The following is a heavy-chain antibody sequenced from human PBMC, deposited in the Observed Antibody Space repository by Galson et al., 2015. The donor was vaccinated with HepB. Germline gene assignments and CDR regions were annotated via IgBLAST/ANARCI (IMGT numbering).Heavy chain of an antibody. D-gene: IGHD2-8*01. CDR1: GYTFTTYG. CDR3: ARVPNPLPMVYANYRFDY. Sequence: SVKVSCKASGYTFTTYGVTWVRQAPGQGLEWMGWISAYTGNTNYAQNLQDRVTMTTDTSTSTAYMELRSLRSDDTAVYYCARVPNPLPMVYANYRFDYWGQGTLVTVSS. V-gene: IGHV1-18*01. J-gene: IGHJ4*02. CDR2: ISAYTGNT.